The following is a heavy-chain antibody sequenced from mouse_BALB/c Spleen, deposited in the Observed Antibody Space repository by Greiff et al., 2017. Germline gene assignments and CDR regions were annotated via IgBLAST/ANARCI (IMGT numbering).Heavy chain of an antibody. Sequence: VQLQQSGAELVKPGASVKLSCKASGYTFTSYYMYWVKQRPGQGLEWIGEINPSNGGTNFNENFKSKATLTVDKSSSTAYMQLSSLTSEDSAVYYCTKDGNRGFAYWGQGTLVTVSA. V-gene: IGHV1S81*02. CDR2: INPSNGGT. D-gene: IGHD2-1*01. CDR3: TKDGNRGFAY. J-gene: IGHJ3*01. CDR1: GYTFTSYY.